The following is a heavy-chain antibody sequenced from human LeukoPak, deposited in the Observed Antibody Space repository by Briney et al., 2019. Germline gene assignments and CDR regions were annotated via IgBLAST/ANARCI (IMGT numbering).Heavy chain of an antibody. Sequence: PSETLSLTCTVSGGSIRSSSYYRAWIRQPPGKGLEWIGSMDYSESSDYNPSLKSRLTISADTSKNQFSLKLSSVTAADTAVYYCARAWESIAGYYFDYWGQGTLVTVSS. J-gene: IGHJ4*02. D-gene: IGHD1-26*01. V-gene: IGHV4-39*07. CDR1: GGSIRSSSYY. CDR2: MDYSESS. CDR3: ARAWESIAGYYFDY.